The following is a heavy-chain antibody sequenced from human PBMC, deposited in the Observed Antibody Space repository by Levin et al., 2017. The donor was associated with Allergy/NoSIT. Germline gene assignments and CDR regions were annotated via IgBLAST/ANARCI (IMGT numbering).Heavy chain of an antibody. CDR2: IGTAGDT. Sequence: GGSLRLSCAASGFTFSSYDMHWVRQATGKGLEWVSAIGTAGDTYYPGSVKGRFTISRENAKNSLYLQMNSLRAGDTAVYYCARAETLGRTNYDFWSGYPDLSTGMDVWGQGTTVTVSS. CDR1: GFTFSSYD. V-gene: IGHV3-13*01. J-gene: IGHJ6*02. D-gene: IGHD3-3*01. CDR3: ARAETLGRTNYDFWSGYPDLSTGMDV.